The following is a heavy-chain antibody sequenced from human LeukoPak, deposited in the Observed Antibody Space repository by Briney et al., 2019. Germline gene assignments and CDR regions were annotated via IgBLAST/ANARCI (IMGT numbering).Heavy chain of an antibody. V-gene: IGHV1-18*01. CDR1: GYTFTSYG. CDR3: ARAENPLGANYYYYMDV. CDR2: ISAYNGNT. J-gene: IGHJ6*03. Sequence: GASVKVSCKASGYTFTSYGISWVRQAPGQGLEWMGWISAYNGNTNYAQKLQGRVTMTTDTSTSTAYMELRSLRSDDTAVYYCARAENPLGANYYYYMDVWGKGTTVTVSS. D-gene: IGHD1-26*01.